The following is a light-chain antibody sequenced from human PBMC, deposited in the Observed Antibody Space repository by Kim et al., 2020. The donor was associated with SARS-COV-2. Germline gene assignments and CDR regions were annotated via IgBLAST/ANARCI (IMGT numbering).Light chain of an antibody. J-gene: IGKJ1*01. CDR3: QQSHIART. V-gene: IGKV1-39*01. Sequence: DIQMTQSPSSLSASVGDRVTISCWASQSINTYLNWYQQKPGKAPNLLIYGASNLQSGVPSRFSGSGSGTDFTLTISSLQPEDSATYYCQQSHIARTFGQGTKVDIK. CDR1: QSINTY. CDR2: GAS.